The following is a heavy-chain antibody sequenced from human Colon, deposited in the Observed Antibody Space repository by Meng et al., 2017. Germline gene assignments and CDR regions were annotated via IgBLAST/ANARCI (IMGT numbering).Heavy chain of an antibody. V-gene: IGHV3-74*01. J-gene: IGHJ4*02. CDR1: GFTFNRYW. CDR2: INTDGSST. CDR3: VRGIGVTVAGSMDY. D-gene: IGHD6-19*01. Sequence: GGSLRLSCAASGFTFNRYWIHWVRQPPGKGPVWVSRINTDGSSTAYADSVKGRFTISRDNAKDTLYLQMNSLRAEDTAIYYCVRGIGVTVAGSMDYWGQGTLVTVSS.